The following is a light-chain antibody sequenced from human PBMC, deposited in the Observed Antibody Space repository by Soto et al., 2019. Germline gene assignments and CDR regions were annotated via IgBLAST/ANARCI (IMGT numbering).Light chain of an antibody. CDR3: RSYTSSLSRVV. Sequence: QSALTQPASVSGSPGQSITISCTGTSSDVGGYNYVPWYQQHPGKAPKLMIYDVSNRPSGVSNRFSGSKSGNTASLTISGLQAEDEADYYCRSYTSSLSRVVFGGGTKLTVL. CDR1: SSDVGGYNY. CDR2: DVS. V-gene: IGLV2-14*01. J-gene: IGLJ2*01.